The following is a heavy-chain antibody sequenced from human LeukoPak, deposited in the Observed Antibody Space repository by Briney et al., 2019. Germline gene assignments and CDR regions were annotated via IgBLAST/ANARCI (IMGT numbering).Heavy chain of an antibody. V-gene: IGHV1-8*01. D-gene: IGHD3-22*01. CDR3: ARDPYYYDSSGYYVDYYYYGMDV. J-gene: IGHJ6*02. CDR1: GYTFTRYA. Sequence: ASVKVSCKDSGYTFTRYALHWVRQAPGQRLEWMGWMNPNSGNTGYAQKFQGRVTMTRNTSISTAYMELSSLRSEDTAVYYCARDPYYYDSSGYYVDYYYYGMDVWGQGTTVTVSS. CDR2: MNPNSGNT.